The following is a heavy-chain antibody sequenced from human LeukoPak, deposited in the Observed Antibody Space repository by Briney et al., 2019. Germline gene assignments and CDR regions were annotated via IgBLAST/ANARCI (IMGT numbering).Heavy chain of an antibody. CDR1: GFTFSNYA. CDR2: ISHDGTNK. J-gene: IGHJ5*02. V-gene: IGHV3-30*09. Sequence: GRSLRLSCAGSGFTFSNYAMHWVRQAPGKGLEWMTLISHDGTNKYYADSVKGRFAISRDNSKNTLYLQMNNLRPEDTAVYYCARDSLYNRRNYYTPAPTRYNWFDPWGQGTLVTVSS. CDR3: ARDSLYNRRNYYTPAPTRYNWFDP. D-gene: IGHD3-10*01.